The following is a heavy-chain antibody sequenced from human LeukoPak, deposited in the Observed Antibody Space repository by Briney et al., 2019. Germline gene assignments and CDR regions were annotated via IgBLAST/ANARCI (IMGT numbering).Heavy chain of an antibody. V-gene: IGHV3-30*03. CDR3: ARGDLWHFYDSSAYSLDY. CDR2: ISYDGSNK. CDR1: GFTFSSYG. Sequence: GGSLRLSCAASGFTFSSYGMHWVRQAPGKGLEWVAVISYDGSNKYYADSVKGRFTISRDNSKNTLYLQMNSLRAEDTAVYYCARGDLWHFYDSSAYSLDYWGQGTLVTVSS. J-gene: IGHJ4*02. D-gene: IGHD3-22*01.